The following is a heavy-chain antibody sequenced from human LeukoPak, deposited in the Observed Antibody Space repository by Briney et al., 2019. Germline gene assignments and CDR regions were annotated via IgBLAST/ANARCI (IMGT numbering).Heavy chain of an antibody. J-gene: IGHJ4*02. CDR1: GYSISSGYH. CDR2: IYQSGST. Sequence: SETLSLTCSVSGYSISSGYHWAWIRQAPGKGLEWMGSIYQSGSTYDNMSLKSRVSLSVDTSRNQFSLKLSSVTAADTAVYYCARGTSGYSDYWGQGTLVTVFS. CDR3: ARGTSGYSDY. D-gene: IGHD5-12*01. V-gene: IGHV4-38-2*02.